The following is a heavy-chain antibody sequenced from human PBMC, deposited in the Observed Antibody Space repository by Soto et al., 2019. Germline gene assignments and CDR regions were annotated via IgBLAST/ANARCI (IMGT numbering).Heavy chain of an antibody. V-gene: IGHV4-34*01. J-gene: IGHJ6*02. D-gene: IGHD5-18*01. CDR3: ARLTASGYSYAVYYYYYGMDV. CDR1: GGSFSGYY. Sequence: SETLSLTCAVYGGSFSGYYWSWIRQPPGKGLEWIGEINHSGSTNYNPSLKSRVTISVDTSKNQFSLKLSSVTAADTAVYCCARLTASGYSYAVYYYYYGMDVWGQGTTVTVSS. CDR2: INHSGST.